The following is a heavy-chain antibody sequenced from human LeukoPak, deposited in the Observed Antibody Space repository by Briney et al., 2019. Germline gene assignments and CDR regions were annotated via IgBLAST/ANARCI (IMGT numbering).Heavy chain of an antibody. D-gene: IGHD3-9*01. J-gene: IGHJ1*01. CDR2: IRYDGSNK. CDR3: ARDGHYDILTGYFQD. CDR1: GFTFSSYG. Sequence: GGSLRLSCAASGFTFSSYGMHWVRQAPGKGLEWVAFIRYDGSNKYYADSVKGRFTISRDNSKNTLYLQMNSLRAEDTAVYYCARDGHYDILTGYFQDWGQGTLVTVSS. V-gene: IGHV3-30*02.